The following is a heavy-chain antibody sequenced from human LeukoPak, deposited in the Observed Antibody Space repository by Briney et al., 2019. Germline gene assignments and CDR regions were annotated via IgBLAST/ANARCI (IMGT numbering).Heavy chain of an antibody. J-gene: IGHJ4*02. D-gene: IGHD2-15*01. CDR1: GGSISSYY. CDR3: ATLMVG. CDR2: IYYSGST. V-gene: IGHV4-59*01. Sequence: PSETLSLTCTVSGGSISSYYWSWIRQPPGKGLEWIGYIYYSGSTNYNPSLKSRVTISVDTSKNQFSLKLSSVTAADTALYYCATLMVGWGQGTLVTVSS.